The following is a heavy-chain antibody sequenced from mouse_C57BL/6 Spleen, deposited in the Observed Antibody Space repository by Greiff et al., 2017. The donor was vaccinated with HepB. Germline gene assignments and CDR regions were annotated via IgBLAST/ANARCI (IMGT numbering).Heavy chain of an antibody. Sequence: VQLQQSGAELVKPGASVKISCKASGYAFSSYWMNWVKQRPGKGLEWIGQIYPGDGDTNYNGKFKGKATLTADKSSSTAYMQLSSLTSEDSAVYFCARSSNYYGSSYHWYFDVWGTGTTVTVSS. D-gene: IGHD1-1*01. CDR1: GYAFSSYW. CDR3: ARSSNYYGSSYHWYFDV. CDR2: IYPGDGDT. V-gene: IGHV1-80*01. J-gene: IGHJ1*03.